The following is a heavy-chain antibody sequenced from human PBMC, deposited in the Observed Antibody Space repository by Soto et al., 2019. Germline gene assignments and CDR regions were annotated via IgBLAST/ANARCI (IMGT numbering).Heavy chain of an antibody. V-gene: IGHV1-69*13. CDR2: IIPIFGTA. Sequence: GASVKVSCKASGGTFSSYAISWVRQAPGQGLEWMGGIIPIFGTANYAQKFQGRVTITADESTSTAYMELSSLRSEDTAVYYCARGKKPPYYDFWSGYYVGFDYWGQGTLVTVSS. J-gene: IGHJ4*02. D-gene: IGHD3-3*01. CDR3: ARGKKPPYYDFWSGYYVGFDY. CDR1: GGTFSSYA.